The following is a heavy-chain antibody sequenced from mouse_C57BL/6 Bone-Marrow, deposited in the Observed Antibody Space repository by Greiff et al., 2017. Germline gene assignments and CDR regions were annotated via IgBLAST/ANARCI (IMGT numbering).Heavy chain of an antibody. J-gene: IGHJ3*01. CDR2: IDPETGGT. V-gene: IGHV1-15*01. CDR3: TGYYGPWFAY. CDR1: GYTFTDYE. D-gene: IGHD1-2*01. Sequence: QVQLKESGAELVRPGASVTLSCKASGYTFTDYEMHWVKQTPVHGLEWIGAIDPETGGTAYNQKFKGKAILTADKSSSTAYMELRSLTSEDSAVYYCTGYYGPWFAYWGQGTLVTVSA.